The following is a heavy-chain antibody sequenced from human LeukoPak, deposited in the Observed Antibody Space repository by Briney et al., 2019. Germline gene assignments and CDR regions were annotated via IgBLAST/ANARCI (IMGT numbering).Heavy chain of an antibody. D-gene: IGHD3-10*01. Sequence: GGSLRLSCAASGFTFSCYAMSWVRQAPGKGLEWVAVISYDGSNKYYADSVKGRFTISRDNSKNTLYLQMNSLRAEDTAVYYCAREVSVYGSGSYPWYFDYWGQGTLVTVSS. CDR2: ISYDGSNK. J-gene: IGHJ4*02. CDR3: AREVSVYGSGSYPWYFDY. CDR1: GFTFSCYA. V-gene: IGHV3-30-3*01.